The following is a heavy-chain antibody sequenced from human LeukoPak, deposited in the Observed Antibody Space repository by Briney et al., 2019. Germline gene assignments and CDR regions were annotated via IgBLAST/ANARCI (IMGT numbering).Heavy chain of an antibody. D-gene: IGHD5-24*01. Sequence: QPGGSLRLSCAASGFTFSSYAMHWVHQAPGKGLEWVAVISYDGSNKYYADSVKGRFTISRDNSKNTLYLQMNSLRAEDTAVYYCARDTGDGYNELGYFDYWGQGTLVTVSS. CDR1: GFTFSSYA. V-gene: IGHV3-30-3*01. CDR2: ISYDGSNK. J-gene: IGHJ4*02. CDR3: ARDTGDGYNELGYFDY.